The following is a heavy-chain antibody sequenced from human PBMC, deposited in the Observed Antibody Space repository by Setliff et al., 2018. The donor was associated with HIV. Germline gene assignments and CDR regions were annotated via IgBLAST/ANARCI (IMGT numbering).Heavy chain of an antibody. V-gene: IGHV1-8*01. J-gene: IGHJ6*04. D-gene: IGHD3-10*01. Sequence: PRASVKVSCKASATFTNVDIHWLRRATGQGLEWMGWMNPNSGVSGYGQKFQGRVTMTRDTSISTAYMELSSLTSEDTAVYYCARGKGVGGVIITGGLDVWGKGTTVTVSS. CDR1: ATFTNVD. CDR3: ARGKGVGGVIITGGLDV. CDR2: MNPNSGVS.